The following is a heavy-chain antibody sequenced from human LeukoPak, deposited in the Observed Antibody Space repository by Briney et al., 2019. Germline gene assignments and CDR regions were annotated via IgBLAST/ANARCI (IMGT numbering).Heavy chain of an antibody. Sequence: SGPTLVKPTQTVTLTCTFSGFSLSINRVGVGWIRQPPGKALEWLALLYWSDEKRYRPSLKSRLTITKDSSKNQVVLTMTNMDPVDTGTYFCAAYYYNTSAYNHWGQGTLVTVSS. J-gene: IGHJ4*02. CDR2: LYWSDEK. CDR1: GFSLSINRVG. D-gene: IGHD3-22*01. CDR3: AAYYYNTSAYNH. V-gene: IGHV2-5*01.